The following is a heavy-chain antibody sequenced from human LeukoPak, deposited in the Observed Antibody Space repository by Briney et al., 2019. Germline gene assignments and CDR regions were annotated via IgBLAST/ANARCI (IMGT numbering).Heavy chain of an antibody. CDR3: ARAASTITAAVDY. D-gene: IGHD5-24*01. J-gene: IGHJ4*02. CDR2: ISHSGST. V-gene: IGHV4-38-2*02. Sequence: SETLSLTCTVSSYSISSGYYWGWIRQPPGKGLEWIGIISHSGSTYYNPSLKSRLTISVDTSKNQFSLKLSSVTAADTAVYYCARAASTITAAVDYWGQGTLVTVSS. CDR1: SYSISSGYY.